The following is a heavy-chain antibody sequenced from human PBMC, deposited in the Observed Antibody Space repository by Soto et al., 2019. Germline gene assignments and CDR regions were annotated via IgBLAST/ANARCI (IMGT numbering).Heavy chain of an antibody. J-gene: IGHJ4*02. CDR2: IIHTGST. D-gene: IGHD6-19*01. CDR3: ARAPRIAVASSFDY. Sequence: QVQLQQWGAGLLKFSETLSLTCAIYGGSFTGYYWSWIRQSPEKGLEWIGEIIHTGSTNYNPSLTSRVPISGATAKKQISLNLSSVTAADTAVYFCARAPRIAVASSFDYWGQGTLVTVSS. CDR1: GGSFTGYY. V-gene: IGHV4-34*12.